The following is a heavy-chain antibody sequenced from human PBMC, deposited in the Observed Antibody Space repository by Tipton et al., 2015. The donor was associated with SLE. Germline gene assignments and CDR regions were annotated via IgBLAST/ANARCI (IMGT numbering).Heavy chain of an antibody. CDR1: GGSITSSY. V-gene: IGHV4-59*12. Sequence: TLSLTCAVSGGSITSSYWSWIRQPPGKGLEWIGYIYYSGNTKYNPSLKSRVTISVDRSKNQFSLRLRSVTAADTAVYYCATARIFGVPTWGRGTLVIVSS. CDR2: IYYSGNT. D-gene: IGHD3-3*01. J-gene: IGHJ4*02. CDR3: ATARIFGVPT.